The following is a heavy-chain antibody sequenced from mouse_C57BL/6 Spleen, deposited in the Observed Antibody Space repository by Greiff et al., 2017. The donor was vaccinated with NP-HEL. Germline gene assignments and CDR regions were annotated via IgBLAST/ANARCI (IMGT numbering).Heavy chain of an antibody. CDR1: GYTFTDYY. Sequence: VQLQQSGPELVKPGASVKISCKASGYTFTDYYMNWVKQSHGKSLEWIGDINPNNGGTSYNQKFKGKATLTVDKSSSTAYMELRSLTSEDSAVYYCARSPFTTVVARGYFDVWGTGTTVTVSS. V-gene: IGHV1-26*01. D-gene: IGHD1-1*01. CDR2: INPNNGGT. J-gene: IGHJ1*03. CDR3: ARSPFTTVVARGYFDV.